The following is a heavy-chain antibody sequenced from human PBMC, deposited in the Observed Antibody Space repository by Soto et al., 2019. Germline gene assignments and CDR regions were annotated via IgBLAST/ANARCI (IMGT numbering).Heavy chain of an antibody. CDR2: IYPGDSDT. Sequence: GESLKISCKGSGYSFTSYWIGWVRQMPGKGLEWMGIIYPGDSDTRYSPSFQGRVTISADKSISTAYLQWSSLKASDTAMYYCARHYYGSGDYYGMDVWGQGTTVT. J-gene: IGHJ6*02. CDR1: GYSFTSYW. V-gene: IGHV5-51*01. D-gene: IGHD3-10*01. CDR3: ARHYYGSGDYYGMDV.